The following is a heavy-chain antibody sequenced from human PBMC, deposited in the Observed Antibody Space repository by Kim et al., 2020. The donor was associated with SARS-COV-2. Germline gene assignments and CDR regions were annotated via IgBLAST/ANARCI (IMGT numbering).Heavy chain of an antibody. Sequence: GGSLRLSCAASGFTFSSYAMHWVRQAPGKGLEWVAVISYDGSNKYYADSVKGRFTISRDNSKNTLYLQMNSLTAEDTAVYYCASLAVAGTDAFDIWGQGT. J-gene: IGHJ3*02. CDR1: GFTFSSYA. CDR2: ISYDGSNK. V-gene: IGHV3-30*04. CDR3: ASLAVAGTDAFDI. D-gene: IGHD6-19*01.